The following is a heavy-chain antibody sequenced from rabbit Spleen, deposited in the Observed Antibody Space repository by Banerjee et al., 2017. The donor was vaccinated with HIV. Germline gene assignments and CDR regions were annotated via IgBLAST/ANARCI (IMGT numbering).Heavy chain of an antibody. CDR1: GFSFSSYW. J-gene: IGHJ2*01. CDR2: INAVTGKS. D-gene: IGHD1-1*01. V-gene: IGHV1S45*01. CDR3: ARNYVNVFDP. Sequence: LQESGGGLVQPEGSLTLTCTASGFSFSSYWMCWVRQAPGKGLEWIACINAVTGKSVYASWAKGRFIMSRTSSTTVTLQMTSLTAADTATYFCARNYVNVFDPWGPGTLVTVS.